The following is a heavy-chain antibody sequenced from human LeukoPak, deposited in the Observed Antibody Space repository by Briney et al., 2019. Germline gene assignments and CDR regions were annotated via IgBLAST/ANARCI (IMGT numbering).Heavy chain of an antibody. Sequence: PGGSLRLSCSASGFTFSAYAMTWVRQAPGKGLEWVSSIGSDNKPHYSESVKGRFAISRDNSKNMLFLQLNSLRAEDTAVYYCAKDLGYSSSWCDYWGQGTLVTVSS. J-gene: IGHJ4*02. CDR1: GFTFSAYA. V-gene: IGHV3-23*01. D-gene: IGHD6-13*01. CDR2: IGSDNKP. CDR3: AKDLGYSSSWCDY.